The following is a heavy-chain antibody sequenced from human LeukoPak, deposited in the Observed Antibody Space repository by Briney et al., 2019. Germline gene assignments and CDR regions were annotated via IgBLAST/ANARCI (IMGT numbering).Heavy chain of an antibody. CDR1: GFTFSSYS. CDR3: AKDLRYYGSGSYSLDAFDI. CDR2: ISAISSSST. V-gene: IGHV3-48*04. D-gene: IGHD3-10*01. Sequence: GGSQRLSCAASGFTFSSYSMNWVRQAPGKGLEWVSYISAISSSSTYYADSVKGRFTISRDNAKNSLYLQMNSLRAEDTAVYYCAKDLRYYGSGSYSLDAFDIWGQGTMVTVSS. J-gene: IGHJ3*02.